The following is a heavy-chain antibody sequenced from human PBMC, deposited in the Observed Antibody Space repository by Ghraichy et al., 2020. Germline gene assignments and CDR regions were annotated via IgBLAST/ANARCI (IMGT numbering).Heavy chain of an antibody. J-gene: IGHJ5*02. Sequence: GSLRLSCTVSGGSISSFYWSWIRQPPGKGLEWIGYIFYSGNTKYNPSLKSRVNMSVDTSKNRFSLTLTSVTAADTGIYFCARRNYETTGYFFDPWGHGILVTVSS. CDR1: GGSISSFY. CDR2: IFYSGNT. CDR3: ARRNYETTGYFFDP. V-gene: IGHV4-59*01. D-gene: IGHD3-9*01.